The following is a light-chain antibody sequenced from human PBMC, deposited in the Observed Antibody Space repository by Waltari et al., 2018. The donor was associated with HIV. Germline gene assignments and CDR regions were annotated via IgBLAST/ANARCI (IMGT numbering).Light chain of an antibody. J-gene: IGLJ2*01. V-gene: IGLV2-14*03. Sequence: QSALTQPASVSGFLGQSINISCTGISTDSRCSQYVSWYQQYPGKTPRLILFDINNRPSGVSDHFSGSRSGNSASLTFSGLQSGDEAHYYCASNRLDYTLIFGGGTKLTVL. CDR2: DIN. CDR1: STDSRCSQY. CDR3: ASNRLDYTLI.